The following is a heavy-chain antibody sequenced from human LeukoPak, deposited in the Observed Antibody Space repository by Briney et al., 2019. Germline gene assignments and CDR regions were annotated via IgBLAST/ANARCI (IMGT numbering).Heavy chain of an antibody. Sequence: GGSLRLSCAASGFTFSSYGMDWVRQAPGKGLEWVAVISYDGGNKYYADSVKGRFTISRDNSKNTLYLQMNSLRAEDTAVYYCAKDKWYCSSTSCPYYYYYGMDVWGQGTTVTVSS. D-gene: IGHD2-2*01. V-gene: IGHV3-30*18. J-gene: IGHJ6*02. CDR2: ISYDGGNK. CDR1: GFTFSSYG. CDR3: AKDKWYCSSTSCPYYYYYGMDV.